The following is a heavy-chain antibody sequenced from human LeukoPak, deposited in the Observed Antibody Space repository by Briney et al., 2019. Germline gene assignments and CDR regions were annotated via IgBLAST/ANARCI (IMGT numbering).Heavy chain of an antibody. J-gene: IGHJ4*02. CDR3: AKDGKTRNWNYFQAKPVY. V-gene: IGHV3-23*01. D-gene: IGHD1-7*01. CDR1: GFTFSSYS. Sequence: GGSLRLSCTASGFTFSSYSMNWVRQAPGKGLEWVSCISGSGCNTYYADSVKGRFTISRDNSKNTLYLQMNSLRAEDTAVYYCAKDGKTRNWNYFQAKPVYWGQGTLVTVSS. CDR2: ISGSGCNT.